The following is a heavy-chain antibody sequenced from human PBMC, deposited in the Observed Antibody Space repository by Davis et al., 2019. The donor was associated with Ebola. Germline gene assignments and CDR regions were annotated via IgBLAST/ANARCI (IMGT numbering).Heavy chain of an antibody. J-gene: IGHJ5*02. CDR3: ARTPLNWNPTRFDP. D-gene: IGHD1-20*01. CDR2: NVPILGIT. V-gene: IGHV1-69*10. Sequence: SVKVSCKVSGGTFSNYVFNWVRQASGQGLEWMGGNVPILGITNYAQKFQGRVTINADESTSTAYMELSSLRSEDTAVYYCARTPLNWNPTRFDPWGQGTLVTVSS. CDR1: GGTFSNYV.